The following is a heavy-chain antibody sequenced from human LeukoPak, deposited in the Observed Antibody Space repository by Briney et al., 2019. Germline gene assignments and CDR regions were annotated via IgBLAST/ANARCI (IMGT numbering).Heavy chain of an antibody. V-gene: IGHV1-18*01. Sequence: ASVKVSCKASGYTFTSYGISWVRQAPGQGLEWMGWISAYDGNTNYAQKLQGRVTMTTDTSTSTAYMELRSLRSDDTAVYYCARGDPYDSSGYLDYWGQGTLVTVSS. D-gene: IGHD3-22*01. J-gene: IGHJ4*02. CDR1: GYTFTSYG. CDR2: ISAYDGNT. CDR3: ARGDPYDSSGYLDY.